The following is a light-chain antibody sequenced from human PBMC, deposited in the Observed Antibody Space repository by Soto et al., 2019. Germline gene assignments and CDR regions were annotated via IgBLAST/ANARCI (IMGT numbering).Light chain of an antibody. CDR2: DVT. V-gene: IGLV2-14*03. CDR1: YSDVGAYSY. J-gene: IGLJ2*01. Sequence: QSVLTQPASVSGSPGQSITISCTGTYSDVGAYSYVSWYQHHPGKVPRLIIHDVTDRPSGVSDRFSGSKSGDTASLTISGLLAEDEAQYYCSSYTTSSRVVFGGGTKLTVL. CDR3: SSYTTSSRVV.